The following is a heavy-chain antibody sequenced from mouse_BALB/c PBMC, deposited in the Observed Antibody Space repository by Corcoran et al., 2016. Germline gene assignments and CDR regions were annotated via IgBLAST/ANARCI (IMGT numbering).Heavy chain of an antibody. V-gene: IGHV9-4*02. CDR3: ARSGGSSYNAMDY. Sequence: QIQLVQSGPELKKPGETVRISCKASGYTFTTAGMQWVQKMPGKGLKWIGWINTHSGVPKYAEAFKGRFAFSLETSASTAYLQISNLKNEDTATYFCARSGGSSYNAMDYWGQGTSVTVSS. CDR2: INTHSGVP. CDR1: GYTFTTAG. J-gene: IGHJ4*01. D-gene: IGHD1-1*01.